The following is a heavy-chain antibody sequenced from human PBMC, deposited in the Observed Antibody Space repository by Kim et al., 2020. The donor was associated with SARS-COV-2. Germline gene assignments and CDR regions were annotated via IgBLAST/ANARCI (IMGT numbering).Heavy chain of an antibody. CDR3: ARENSMVRGVILRYYYYYYGMDV. CDR2: ISYDGSNK. Sequence: GGSLRHSCAASGFTFSSYAMHWVRQAPGKGLEWVAVISYDGSNKYYADSVKGRFTISRDNSKNTLYLQMNSLRAEDTAVYYCARENSMVRGVILRYYYYYYGMDVWGQGTTVTVSS. CDR1: GFTFSSYA. V-gene: IGHV3-30*04. D-gene: IGHD3-10*01. J-gene: IGHJ6*02.